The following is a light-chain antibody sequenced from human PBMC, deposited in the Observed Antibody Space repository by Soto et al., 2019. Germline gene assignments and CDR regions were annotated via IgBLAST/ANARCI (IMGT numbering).Light chain of an antibody. CDR2: KAS. CDR1: QSISNS. CDR3: RQYVSYPVT. Sequence: DIQMTQSTSTLSASVGDRVTITCRASQSISNSLAWYQQKPGKAPNLLIYKASSLESGVPSRFSGSGSGTEFTLTISSLQPDDVATYYCRQYVSYPVTFGGGTKVEMK. V-gene: IGKV1-5*03. J-gene: IGKJ4*01.